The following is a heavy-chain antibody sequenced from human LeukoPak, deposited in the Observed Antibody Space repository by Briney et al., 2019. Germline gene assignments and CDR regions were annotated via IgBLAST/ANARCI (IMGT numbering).Heavy chain of an antibody. Sequence: SETLSLTCTVSGGSISSSSYYWGWIRQPPGKGLEWIGSIYYSGSTYYNPSLKSRVTISVDTSKNQFSLKLSSVTAADTAVYYCAREMGGDYGDYGDFDYWGQGTLVTVSS. J-gene: IGHJ4*02. CDR3: AREMGGDYGDYGDFDY. CDR2: IYYSGST. V-gene: IGHV4-39*07. CDR1: GGSISSSSYY. D-gene: IGHD4-17*01.